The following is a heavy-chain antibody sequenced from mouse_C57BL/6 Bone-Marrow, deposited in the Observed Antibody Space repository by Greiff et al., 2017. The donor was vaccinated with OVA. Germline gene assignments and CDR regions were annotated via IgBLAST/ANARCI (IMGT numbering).Heavy chain of an antibody. D-gene: IGHD1-1*01. V-gene: IGHV1-26*01. CDR1: GYTFTDYY. CDR3: ARGPLLLRYYAMDY. Sequence: EVQLQQSGPELVKPGASVKISCKASGYTFTDYYMNWVKQSHGKSLEWIGDINPNNGGTSYNQKFKGKATLTVDKSSSTAYMELRSLTSEDSAVYYCARGPLLLRYYAMDYWGQGTSVTVSS. J-gene: IGHJ4*01. CDR2: INPNNGGT.